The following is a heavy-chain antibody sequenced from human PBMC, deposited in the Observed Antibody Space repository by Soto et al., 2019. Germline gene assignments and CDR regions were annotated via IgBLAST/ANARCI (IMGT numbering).Heavy chain of an antibody. J-gene: IGHJ3*02. CDR2: IIPILGIA. CDR3: ARDVPGCAFDI. D-gene: IGHD2-2*01. V-gene: IGHV1-69*08. Sequence: QVQLVQSGAEVKKPGSSVKVSCKASGGTFSSYTISWVRQAPGQGLEWMGRIIPILGIANYAQKFQGRVTITADKSTSTAYMELSSLRSEDTAVYYCARDVPGCAFDIWGQGTMVTVSS. CDR1: GGTFSSYT.